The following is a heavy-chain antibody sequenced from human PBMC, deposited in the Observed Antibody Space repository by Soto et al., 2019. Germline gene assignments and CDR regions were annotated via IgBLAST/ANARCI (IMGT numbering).Heavy chain of an antibody. D-gene: IGHD3-3*01. CDR1: GYTFTSYG. CDR2: ISAYNGNT. Sequence: GASVKVSCKASGYTFTSYGISWVRQAPGQGLEWMGWISAYNGNTNYAQKLQGRVTMTTDTSTSTAYMELRSLRSDDTAVYYCARDGLRFLEWLASDFDYWGQGTLVTVSS. V-gene: IGHV1-18*01. CDR3: ARDGLRFLEWLASDFDY. J-gene: IGHJ4*02.